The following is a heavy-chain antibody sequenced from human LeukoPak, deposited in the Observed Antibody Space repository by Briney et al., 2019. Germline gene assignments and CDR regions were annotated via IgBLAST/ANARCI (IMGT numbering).Heavy chain of an antibody. J-gene: IGHJ4*02. D-gene: IGHD1-26*01. CDR1: GFTVSSNY. CDR2: IYSGGST. Sequence: AGGSLRLSCAASGFTVSSNYMSWVRQAPGKGLEWVSVIYSGGSTYYADSVKGRFTISRHNSKNTLYLQMNSLRAEDTAVYYCAGMTRGAEDYWGQGTLVTVSS. CDR3: AGMTRGAEDY. V-gene: IGHV3-53*04.